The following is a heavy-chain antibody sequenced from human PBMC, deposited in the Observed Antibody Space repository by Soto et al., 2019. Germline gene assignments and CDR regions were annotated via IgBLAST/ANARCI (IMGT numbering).Heavy chain of an antibody. D-gene: IGHD3-9*01. J-gene: IGHJ6*02. Sequence: ASVKVSCKASGYTFTSYGISWVRQAPGQGLEWMGWISAYNGNTNYAQTLQGRVTMTTDTSTSTAYMEMRSLRCDDTAVYYCARDLPYYDILTGYGGSYYDDGMDVGGQETTGTVSS. CDR3: ARDLPYYDILTGYGGSYYDDGMDV. V-gene: IGHV1-18*01. CDR2: ISAYNGNT. CDR1: GYTFTSYG.